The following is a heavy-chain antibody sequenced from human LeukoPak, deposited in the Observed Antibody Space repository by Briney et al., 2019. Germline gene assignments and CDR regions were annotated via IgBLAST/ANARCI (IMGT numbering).Heavy chain of an antibody. D-gene: IGHD5-18*01. CDR2: IIPIFGTA. J-gene: IGHJ4*02. CDR3: ARRLLQLWAQFDY. Sequence: SVKVSCKASGGTFSSYAISWVRQAPGQGLEWMGGIIPIFGTANYAQKFQGRVTITADESTSTAYMELSSLRSEDTAVYYCARRLLQLWAQFDYWGQGTLDTVSS. V-gene: IGHV1-69*13. CDR1: GGTFSSYA.